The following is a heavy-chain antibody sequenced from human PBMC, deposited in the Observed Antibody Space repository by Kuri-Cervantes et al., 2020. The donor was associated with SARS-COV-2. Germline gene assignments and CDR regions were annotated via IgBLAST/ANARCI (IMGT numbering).Heavy chain of an antibody. D-gene: IGHD6-6*01. CDR3: RGYSTSSYYYSGMDV. CDR2: IYYSGST. Sequence: SETLSLTFTVSGGSISNSFYYWGWTRQPPRKGLEWMGSIYYSGSTFYSPSLKSRVNIFVDTSKDQFSLKLSSVTAEDTVVYYCRGYSTSSYYYSGMDVWGHGTPVTVSS. J-gene: IGHJ6*02. CDR1: GGSISNSFYY. V-gene: IGHV4-39*01.